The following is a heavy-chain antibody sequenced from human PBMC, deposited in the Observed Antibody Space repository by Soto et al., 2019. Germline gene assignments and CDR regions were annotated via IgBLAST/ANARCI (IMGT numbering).Heavy chain of an antibody. CDR3: TRQNIEHSSGWYP. D-gene: IGHD6-13*01. V-gene: IGHV3-48*02. Sequence: DVQLVESGGGLVQPGGSLRLSCAASGFIFSNYPMNWVRQAPGKGLEWVSYIRNSGNTIYYANSVKGRFTISRDNAKGSLYLQMNSLRDEDTAVYYCTRQNIEHSSGWYPWGQGTLVTVSS. J-gene: IGHJ5*02. CDR1: GFIFSNYP. CDR2: IRNSGNTI.